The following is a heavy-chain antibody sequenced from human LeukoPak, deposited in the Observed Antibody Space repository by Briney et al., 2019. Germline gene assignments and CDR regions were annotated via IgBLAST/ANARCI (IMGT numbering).Heavy chain of an antibody. D-gene: IGHD3-22*01. Sequence: PSQTLSLTCAVSGGSISSSNWWSWVRQPPGKGLEWIGEIYHSGSTNYNPSHKSRVTISVDKSKNQFSLKLSSVTAADTAVYYCAIYDSSGYSNWFDPWGQGTLVTVSS. CDR3: AIYDSSGYSNWFDP. J-gene: IGHJ5*02. V-gene: IGHV4-4*02. CDR2: IYHSGST. CDR1: GGSISSSNW.